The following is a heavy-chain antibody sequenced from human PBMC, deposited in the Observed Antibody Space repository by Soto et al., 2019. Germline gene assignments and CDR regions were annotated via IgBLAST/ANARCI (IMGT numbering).Heavy chain of an antibody. Sequence: SGPTLVNPTETLTLTCTVSGFSLSNARMGVSWIRQPPGKALEWLAHIFSNDEKSYSTSLKSRLTISKDTSKSQVVLTMTNMDPVDTATYYCARHDSSGYYYRYNWFDPWGQGTLVTVSS. CDR3: ARHDSSGYYYRYNWFDP. CDR1: GFSLSNARMG. J-gene: IGHJ5*02. D-gene: IGHD3-22*01. V-gene: IGHV2-26*01. CDR2: IFSNDEK.